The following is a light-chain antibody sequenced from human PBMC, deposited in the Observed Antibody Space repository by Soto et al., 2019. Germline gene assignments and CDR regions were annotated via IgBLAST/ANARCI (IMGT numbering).Light chain of an antibody. V-gene: IGKV1D-13*01. CDR3: QQFNNYPI. Sequence: AIQLTQSPSSLSASVGDRVTITCRASQGISSALAWYQQKPGKAPKLLIYDASSLESGVPSRFSGSGSGTDFTLTISRLQPEDFATYYCQQFNNYPIFGPGTKVDIK. J-gene: IGKJ3*01. CDR1: QGISSA. CDR2: DAS.